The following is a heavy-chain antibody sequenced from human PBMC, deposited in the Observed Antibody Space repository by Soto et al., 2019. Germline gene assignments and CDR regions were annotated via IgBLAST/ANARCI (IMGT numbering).Heavy chain of an antibody. V-gene: IGHV5-51*01. J-gene: IGHJ3*02. CDR2: IYPGDSDT. CDR3: ARPFDFPDAFDI. Sequence: PGESLKISCNASGYSFTTYWIVWVRQMPGKGLEWMGIIYPGDSDTRYSPSFQGQVTISADKSISTAYLQWSSLKASDTAMYYCARPFDFPDAFDIWGQGTMVTVSS. D-gene: IGHD3-9*01. CDR1: GYSFTTYW.